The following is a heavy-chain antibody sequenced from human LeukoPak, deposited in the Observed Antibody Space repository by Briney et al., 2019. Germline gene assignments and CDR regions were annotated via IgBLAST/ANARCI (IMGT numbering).Heavy chain of an antibody. Sequence: GGSLRLSCAASGFTFSSYSMNWVRQAPGKGLEWVSSISISSSYIQYADSVKGRFTISRDNAKNSLYLQMNSLRAEDTAVYYCASLPHPTYYFDYWGQGTLVTVSS. J-gene: IGHJ4*02. CDR1: GFTFSSYS. V-gene: IGHV3-21*01. CDR2: ISISSSYI. CDR3: ASLPHPTYYFDY. D-gene: IGHD1-1*01.